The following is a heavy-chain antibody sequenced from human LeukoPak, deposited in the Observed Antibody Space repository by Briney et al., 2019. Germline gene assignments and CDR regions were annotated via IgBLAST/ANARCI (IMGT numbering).Heavy chain of an antibody. CDR1: GFTFSSYG. Sequence: PGGSLRLSCAASGFTFSSYGMSWVRQAPGKGLEWVSAISGSGGSTYYADSVKGRFTISRDNSKNTLYLQMNSLRAEDTAVYYCAKDSGPKVVAALDYWGQGTLVTVSS. V-gene: IGHV3-23*01. CDR3: AKDSGPKVVAALDY. J-gene: IGHJ4*02. CDR2: ISGSGGST. D-gene: IGHD2-15*01.